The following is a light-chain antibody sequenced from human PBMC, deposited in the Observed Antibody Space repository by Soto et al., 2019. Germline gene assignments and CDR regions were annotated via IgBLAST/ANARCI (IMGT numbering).Light chain of an antibody. J-gene: IGLJ1*01. CDR1: SNDIGAYKY. Sequence: QSALTQPASVSGSPGQSITISCTGSSNDIGAYKYVSWYQQYPGKAPKLIIFEVSNRPSGVSNRFSGSKSGNTASLTIAGLQAEDEADYHCSSYTTGSTLYVFGGGIKLTVL. V-gene: IGLV2-14*01. CDR3: SSYTTGSTLYV. CDR2: EVS.